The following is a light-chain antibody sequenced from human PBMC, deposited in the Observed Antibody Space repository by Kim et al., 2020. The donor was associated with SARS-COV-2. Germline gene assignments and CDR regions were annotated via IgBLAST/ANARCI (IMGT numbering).Light chain of an antibody. CDR1: QGISDN. V-gene: IGKV1-27*01. Sequence: SASVGDRVTIACRASQGISDNLAWYQQRPGKAPQLLIYVASTLRSRVPSRFSGSGSGTDFTLTITSLQPEDVATYFCQQFYSAPYTFGQGTRLEI. CDR3: QQFYSAPYT. CDR2: VAS. J-gene: IGKJ2*01.